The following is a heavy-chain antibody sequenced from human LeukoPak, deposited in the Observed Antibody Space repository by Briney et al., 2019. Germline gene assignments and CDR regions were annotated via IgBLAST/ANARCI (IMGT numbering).Heavy chain of an antibody. Sequence: GASVKVSCKASGYTFTSYGISWVRQAPGQGLEWMGRIIPILGIANYAQKFQGRVTITADKSTSTAYMELSSLRSEDTAVYYCARDWDAGYSYGYGDRYYYYGMDVWGQGTTVTVSS. CDR1: GYTFTSYG. J-gene: IGHJ6*02. CDR2: IIPILGIA. V-gene: IGHV1-69*04. D-gene: IGHD5-18*01. CDR3: ARDWDAGYSYGYGDRYYYYGMDV.